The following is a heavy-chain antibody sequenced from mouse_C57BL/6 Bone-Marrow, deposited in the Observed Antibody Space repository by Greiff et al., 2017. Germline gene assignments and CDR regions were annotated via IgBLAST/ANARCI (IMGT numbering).Heavy chain of an antibody. CDR2: IDPNSGGT. Sequence: VQLQQPGAELVKPGASVKLSCKASGYTFTSYWVHWVKQRPGRGLEWIGRIDPNSGGTKYNEKFKSKATLTVDTPSSTAYMQLSSLTSEDSAVDYCARGGTTVVYFAYWGQGTTLTVSS. D-gene: IGHD1-1*01. J-gene: IGHJ2*01. CDR1: GYTFTSYW. CDR3: ARGGTTVVYFAY. V-gene: IGHV1-72*01.